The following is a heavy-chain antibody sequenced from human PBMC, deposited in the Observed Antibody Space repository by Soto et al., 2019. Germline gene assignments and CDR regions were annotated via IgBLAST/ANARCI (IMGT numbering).Heavy chain of an antibody. CDR2: FNPSGGRT. D-gene: IGHD5-18*01. V-gene: IGHV1-46*01. Sequence: QGQLVQSGAEVKKPGAAVKVSCKASGYSLSDFYIHWVRQAPGHGPEWMGIFNPSGGRTSYAQKFAERVTMTSDTSTSTVYMELRRLTSEDTAVYYCATEKTTAHWYFEVWGRGTLVTVSS. CDR3: ATEKTTAHWYFEV. CDR1: GYSLSDFY. J-gene: IGHJ2*01.